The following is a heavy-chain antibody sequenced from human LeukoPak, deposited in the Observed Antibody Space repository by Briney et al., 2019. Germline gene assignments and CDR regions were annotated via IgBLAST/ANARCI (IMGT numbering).Heavy chain of an antibody. Sequence: GESLKIPCKGSGYSFTSYWIGWVRQMPGKGLEWMGIIYPGDSDTRYSPSFQGQVTISADKSISTAYLQWSSLKASDTAMYYCARRRGRAVIAAADYDYWGQGTLVTVSS. CDR2: IYPGDSDT. V-gene: IGHV5-51*01. CDR1: GYSFTSYW. J-gene: IGHJ4*02. D-gene: IGHD6-13*01. CDR3: ARRRGRAVIAAADYDY.